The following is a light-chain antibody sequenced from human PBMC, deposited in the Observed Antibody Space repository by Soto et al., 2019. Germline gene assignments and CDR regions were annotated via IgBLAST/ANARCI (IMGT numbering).Light chain of an antibody. Sequence: QSVLTQPPSASGTPRQRVTISCSGSSSNIGSYTVNWYQQLPGTAPKLLMYNNNQRPSGVPDRFSGSKSGTSASLAISGLQSEDEADYYCAAWDDSLNGVVFGGGTKVTVL. CDR2: NNN. CDR1: SSNIGSYT. CDR3: AAWDDSLNGVV. J-gene: IGLJ2*01. V-gene: IGLV1-44*01.